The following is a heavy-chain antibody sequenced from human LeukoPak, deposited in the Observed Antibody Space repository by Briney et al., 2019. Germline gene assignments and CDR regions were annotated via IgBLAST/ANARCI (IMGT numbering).Heavy chain of an antibody. CDR1: GYTLTSYY. D-gene: IGHD2-2*01. Sequence: ASVKVSCKASGYTLTSYYMHWVRQAPGQGLEWMGIINPSGGSTSYAQEFQGRVTMTRDMSTSTVYMELSSLRSEDTAVYYCARGYCSSTSCYVPGSDSFDIWGQGTMVTVSS. J-gene: IGHJ3*02. CDR3: ARGYCSSTSCYVPGSDSFDI. CDR2: INPSGGST. V-gene: IGHV1-46*01.